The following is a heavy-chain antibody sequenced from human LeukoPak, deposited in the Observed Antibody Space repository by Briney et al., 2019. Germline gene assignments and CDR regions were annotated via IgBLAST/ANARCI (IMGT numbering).Heavy chain of an antibody. CDR1: GFTFNNYA. D-gene: IGHD3-22*01. CDR2: INHLGST. V-gene: IGHV4-34*01. Sequence: GSLRLSCAASGFTFNNYAMTWVRQPPGKGLEWIGEINHLGSTDYNPSLKSRVTISVDTSKNQVSLKLSSVTAADTAVYYCVREGLYDSGGHYYGGYFEYWGQGILVTVSS. J-gene: IGHJ4*02. CDR3: VREGLYDSGGHYYGGYFEY.